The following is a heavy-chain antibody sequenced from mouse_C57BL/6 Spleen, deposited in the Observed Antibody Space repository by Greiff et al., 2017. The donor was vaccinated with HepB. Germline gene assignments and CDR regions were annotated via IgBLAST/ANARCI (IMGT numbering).Heavy chain of an antibody. V-gene: IGHV1-15*01. Sequence: VQGVESGAELVRPGASVTLSCKASGYTFTDYEMHWVKQTPVHGLEWIGAIDPETGGTAYNQKFKGKAILTADKSSSTAYMELRSLTSEDSAVYYCTRWGLLPDYWGQGTTLTVSS. CDR1: GYTFTDYE. CDR2: IDPETGGT. D-gene: IGHD2-3*01. CDR3: TRWGLLPDY. J-gene: IGHJ2*01.